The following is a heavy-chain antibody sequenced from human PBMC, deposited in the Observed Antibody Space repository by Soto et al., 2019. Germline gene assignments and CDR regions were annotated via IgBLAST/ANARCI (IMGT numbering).Heavy chain of an antibody. CDR1: GGSFSGYY. CDR2: INHSGST. CDR3: ARGGRAAAVDYDYIWGSAPRDFDY. V-gene: IGHV4-34*01. D-gene: IGHD3-16*01. Sequence: QVQLQQWGAGLLKPSETLSLTCAVYGGSFSGYYWSWIRQPPGKGLEWIGEINHSGSTNYNPSLKSRVTISVDTSKNQFSLKLSSVTAADTAVYYCARGGRAAAVDYDYIWGSAPRDFDYWGQGTLVTVSS. J-gene: IGHJ4*02.